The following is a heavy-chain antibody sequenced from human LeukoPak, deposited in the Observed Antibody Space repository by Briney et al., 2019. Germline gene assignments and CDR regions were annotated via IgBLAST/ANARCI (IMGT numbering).Heavy chain of an antibody. V-gene: IGHV1-2*02. CDR1: GYTFTGYY. D-gene: IGHD6-13*01. Sequence: ASVKVSCKASGYTFTGYYMHWVRQAPGQGLEWMGWINPNSGGTNYAQKFQGRVTMTRDTSISTAYMELSRLRSDDTAVYYCARVIAAAATSNDYWGQGTLVTVSS. CDR3: ARVIAAAATSNDY. J-gene: IGHJ4*02. CDR2: INPNSGGT.